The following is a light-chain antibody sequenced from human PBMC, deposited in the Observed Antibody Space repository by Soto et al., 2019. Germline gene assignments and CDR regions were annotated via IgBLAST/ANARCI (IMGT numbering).Light chain of an antibody. Sequence: AIRMTQSPSSLSASTGDRVTITCRASQGISSYLAWYQQKPGKAPKLLIYAASTLQSGVPSRFSGSGSGTDFTLTISCLQSEDFAVYYCQQYGDSPVTFGQGTKVEIK. CDR3: QQYGDSPVT. J-gene: IGKJ1*01. CDR2: AAS. CDR1: QGISSY. V-gene: IGKV1-8*01.